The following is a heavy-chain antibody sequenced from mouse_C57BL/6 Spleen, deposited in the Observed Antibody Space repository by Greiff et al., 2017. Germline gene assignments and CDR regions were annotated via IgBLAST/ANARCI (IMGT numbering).Heavy chain of an antibody. V-gene: IGHV1-18*01. Sequence: DVKLQESGPELVKPGASVKIPCTASGYTFTDYNMDWVKQSHGKSLEWIGDINPNNGGTFYTQKFKGKATLTVDKSSSTAYMELRSLTSEDTEVYYCAIYYDYEFAYWGQGTLVTVSA. CDR3: AIYYDYEFAY. CDR1: GYTFTDYN. CDR2: INPNNGGT. D-gene: IGHD2-4*01. J-gene: IGHJ3*01.